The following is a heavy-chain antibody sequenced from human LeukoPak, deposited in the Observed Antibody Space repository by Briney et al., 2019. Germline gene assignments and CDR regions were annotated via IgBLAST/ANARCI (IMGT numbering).Heavy chain of an antibody. J-gene: IGHJ1*01. V-gene: IGHV3-23*05. Sequence: PGGSLRLSCAASGFTFSSYAMSWVRQVPGKGLEWVSAIYSSGSTDYADSVRGRFTIARDTSKNMVYLQMNSLTAEDTAIYYCARRTGAAPGEFFLHWGQGTLVTVSS. CDR3: ARRTGAAPGEFFLH. D-gene: IGHD6-19*01. CDR1: GFTFSSYA. CDR2: IYSSGST.